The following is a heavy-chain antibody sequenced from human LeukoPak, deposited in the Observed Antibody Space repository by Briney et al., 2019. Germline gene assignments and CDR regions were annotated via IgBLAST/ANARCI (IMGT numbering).Heavy chain of an antibody. CDR3: ARDGTLLLWFGEGAFDI. CDR2: ISSSGSTI. Sequence: GGSLRLSCAASGFTFSSYEMNWVRQAPGKGLEWVSYISSSGSTIYYADSVKGRFTISRDNAKNSLYLQMNSLRAEDTAVYYCARDGTLLLWFGEGAFDIWGQGTMVTVSS. J-gene: IGHJ3*02. CDR1: GFTFSSYE. D-gene: IGHD3-10*01. V-gene: IGHV3-48*03.